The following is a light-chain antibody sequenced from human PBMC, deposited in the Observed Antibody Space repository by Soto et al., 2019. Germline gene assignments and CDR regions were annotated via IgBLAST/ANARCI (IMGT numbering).Light chain of an antibody. CDR3: QQSYSTPWT. J-gene: IGKJ1*01. CDR2: AAS. CDR1: QSISSQ. V-gene: IGKV1-5*01. Sequence: DIQMTQSPSTLSASVGDRVTITCRASQSISSQFAWYQQKPGKAPKLLIYAASSLESGVPSRFSGSGSGTEFTLTISSLQPDDFATYYCQQSYSTPWTFGQGTKVDIK.